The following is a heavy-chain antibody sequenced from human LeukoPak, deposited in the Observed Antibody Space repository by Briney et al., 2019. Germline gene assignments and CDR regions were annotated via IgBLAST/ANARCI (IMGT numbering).Heavy chain of an antibody. CDR2: IKEDGSEK. V-gene: IGHV3-7*01. J-gene: IGHJ4*02. CDR1: GFTYSNYW. CDR3: ASGRQLGY. D-gene: IGHD6-13*01. Sequence: GGSLSLSCAASGFTYSNYWMSWVRQAPGKGLEWVANIKEDGSEKYYVDSVKGRFTISRDNARNSLYLQMNSLRAEGTAVYYCASGRQLGYWGQGTLVTVSS.